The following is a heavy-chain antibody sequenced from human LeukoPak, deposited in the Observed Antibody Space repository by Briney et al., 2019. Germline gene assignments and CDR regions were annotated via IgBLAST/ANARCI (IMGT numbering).Heavy chain of an antibody. CDR2: IYSGGST. J-gene: IGHJ4*02. V-gene: IGHV3-66*02. Sequence: GGSLRLSCAASGFTVSSYYMSWVRQAPGKGLEWVSVIYSGGSTYYADSVKGRFTISRDNSKNTLYLQMNSLRAEDTAVYYCARDGQRSGYYLQFDYWGQGTLVTVSS. D-gene: IGHD3-22*01. CDR1: GFTVSSYY. CDR3: ARDGQRSGYYLQFDY.